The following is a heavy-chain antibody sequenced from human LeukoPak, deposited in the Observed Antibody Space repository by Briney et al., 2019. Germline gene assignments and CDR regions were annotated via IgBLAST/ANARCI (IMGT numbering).Heavy chain of an antibody. V-gene: IGHV4-59*01. CDR2: IYYSGST. CDR1: GGSISSYY. D-gene: IGHD5-24*01. CDR3: ARDGSRDGYNFEEGTTFDI. J-gene: IGHJ3*02. Sequence: SETLSLTCTVSGGSISSYYWSWIRQPPGKGLEWIGYIYYSGSTNYNPSLKSRVTISVDTSKNQFSLKLSSVTAADTAVYYCARDGSRDGYNFEEGTTFDIWGQGTMVTVSS.